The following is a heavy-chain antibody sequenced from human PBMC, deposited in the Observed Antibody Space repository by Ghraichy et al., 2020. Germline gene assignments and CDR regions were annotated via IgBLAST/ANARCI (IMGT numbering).Heavy chain of an antibody. CDR2: ISSSGSTI. CDR3: ARAYYYLDV. Sequence: LSLTCAASGFTFSSYEINWVRQAPGKGLEWVSYISSSGSTIYYADSVKGRFTISRDNAKNSLYLQMNSLRAEDTAVYYCARAYYYLDVWGQGTTVTVSS. CDR1: GFTFSSYE. J-gene: IGHJ6*02. V-gene: IGHV3-48*03. D-gene: IGHD3-10*01.